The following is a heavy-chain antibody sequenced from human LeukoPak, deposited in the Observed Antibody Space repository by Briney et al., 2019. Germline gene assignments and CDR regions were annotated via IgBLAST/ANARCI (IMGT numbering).Heavy chain of an antibody. J-gene: IGHJ5*02. V-gene: IGHV3-23*02. Sequence: GGSLRLSCAASGFSFGDHAMGWVRLAPGKGLEWVSSISAIGRSTYYRDSVKGRFTISRDNSKNTVHLQMSSLRAEDTAMYFCAKDKSHSGIHNWFDPWGQGTQVTVPS. CDR1: GFSFGDHA. D-gene: IGHD1-26*01. CDR2: ISAIGRST. CDR3: AKDKSHSGIHNWFDP.